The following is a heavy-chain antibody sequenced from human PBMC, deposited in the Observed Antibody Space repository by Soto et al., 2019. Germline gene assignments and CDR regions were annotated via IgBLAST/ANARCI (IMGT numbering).Heavy chain of an antibody. V-gene: IGHV1-2*02. CDR2: INPNSGGT. CDR3: ARDLCGELEPCPFDY. D-gene: IGHD1-1*01. CDR1: ADTFTSYY. J-gene: IGHJ4*02. Sequence: ASVKVSCKAPADTFTSYYIHWARQAPGHGLEWMGIINPNSGGTNYAQKFQGRVTMTRDTSISTAYMELSRLRSDDTAVYYCARDLCGELEPCPFDYWGQGTLVTVSS.